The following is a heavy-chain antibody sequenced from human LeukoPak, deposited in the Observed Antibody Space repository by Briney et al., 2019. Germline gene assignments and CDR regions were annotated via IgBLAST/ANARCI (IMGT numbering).Heavy chain of an antibody. CDR2: INQDASVK. V-gene: IGHV3-7*01. CDR3: AREGSYLDAFDM. D-gene: IGHD1-26*01. J-gene: IGHJ3*02. CDR1: GFTFNNYW. Sequence: GGSLRLSCAASGFTFNNYWMSWVRQAPGKGLEWVATINQDASVKDFVDSVKGRFTISRDNAKNSLYLQMNSPRPGDTALYYCAREGSYLDAFDMWGRGTMVTVSS.